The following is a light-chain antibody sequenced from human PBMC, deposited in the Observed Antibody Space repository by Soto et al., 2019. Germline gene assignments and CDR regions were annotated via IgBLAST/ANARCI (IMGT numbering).Light chain of an antibody. V-gene: IGLV2-14*01. CDR1: SSDVGGYNY. CDR3: SSYTSSSTYV. J-gene: IGLJ1*01. Sequence: QSALTQPASVSGSPGQSITISCTGTSSDVGGYNYVSWYQQHPGKAPKFMIYDVSNRPSGVSDRFSGSKSGNTASLTISGLQAEDEGDYYCSSYTSSSTYVFGTGTKLTVL. CDR2: DVS.